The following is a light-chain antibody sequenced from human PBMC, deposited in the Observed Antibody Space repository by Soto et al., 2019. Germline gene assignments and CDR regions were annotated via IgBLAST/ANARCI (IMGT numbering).Light chain of an antibody. CDR2: GAS. CDR1: QSINNKY. V-gene: IGKV3-20*01. Sequence: EIVLTQSPGTLSLSPGERATLSCRASQSINNKYLAWYQQKPGQAPRLLIFGASSRAAGIPDRFSGSGSGTVFTLTISRMESEDFAVYYCQQYGSSPPMYTFGQGTTLEIK. CDR3: QQYGSSPPMYT. J-gene: IGKJ2*01.